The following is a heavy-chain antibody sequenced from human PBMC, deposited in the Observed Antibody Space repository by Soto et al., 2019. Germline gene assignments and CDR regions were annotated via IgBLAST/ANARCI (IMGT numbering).Heavy chain of an antibody. D-gene: IGHD6-19*01. J-gene: IGHJ4*02. CDR3: ARAWQYSSGFFDY. V-gene: IGHV4-39*07. CDR1: GGSISSSSYY. Sequence: SETLSLTCTVSGGSISSSSYYWGWIRQPPGKGLEWVGSIYYSGSTYYNPSLKSRVTISVDTSKNRFSLKLSSVTAADTAVYYCARAWQYSSGFFDYWGQGTLVTVSS. CDR2: IYYSGST.